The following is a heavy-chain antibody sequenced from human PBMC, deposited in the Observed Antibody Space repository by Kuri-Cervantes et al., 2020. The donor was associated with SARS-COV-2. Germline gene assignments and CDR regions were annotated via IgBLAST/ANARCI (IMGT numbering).Heavy chain of an antibody. Sequence: ASVKVSCKASGYTFTGYYMHRVRQAPGQGLEWMGWTNPNSGGTNYAQKFQGRVTMTRDTSISTAYMELSRLRSDDTAVYYCARGGDIVVVPAAPRMNYWGQGTLVTVSS. CDR3: ARGGDIVVVPAAPRMNY. CDR2: TNPNSGGT. D-gene: IGHD2-2*01. J-gene: IGHJ4*02. V-gene: IGHV1-2*02. CDR1: GYTFTGYY.